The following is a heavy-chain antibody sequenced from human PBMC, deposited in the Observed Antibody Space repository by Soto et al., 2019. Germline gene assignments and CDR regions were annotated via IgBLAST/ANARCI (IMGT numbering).Heavy chain of an antibody. CDR2: IYYSGST. CDR1: GAPITINY. J-gene: IGHJ4*01. Sequence: SEPLSLTCTVSGAPITINYWSWIRQAPGKGLEWIGYIYYSGSTTYNPSLKSRVTMSADTSKDQFSLKLNSVTAADTAVYYCAKDAGGPYEHWGPGTMVNVSS. CDR3: AKDAGGPYEH. V-gene: IGHV4-59*01. D-gene: IGHD2-15*01.